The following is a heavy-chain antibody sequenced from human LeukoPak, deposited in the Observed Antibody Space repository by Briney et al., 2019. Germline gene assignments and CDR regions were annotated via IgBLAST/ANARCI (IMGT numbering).Heavy chain of an antibody. J-gene: IGHJ4*02. CDR3: ARLDRYFGVVNY. Sequence: PSQTLSLTYTVSGGSISSGGYYWSWIRQPPGKGLEWIGYIYHSGSTYYNPSLKSRVTISVDRSKNQFSLKLSSVTTADTAVYFCARLDRYFGVVNYWGQGTLV. CDR1: GGSISSGGYY. V-gene: IGHV4-30-2*02. D-gene: IGHD3-3*01. CDR2: IYHSGST.